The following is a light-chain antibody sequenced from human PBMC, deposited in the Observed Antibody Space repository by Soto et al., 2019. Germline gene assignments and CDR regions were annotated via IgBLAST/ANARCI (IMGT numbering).Light chain of an antibody. J-gene: IGKJ3*01. Sequence: DIQMTQSLPTLSASVGDRVTITCQASQDIGNFLSWYQQKPGKVPKLLIFDASNLETGVPSRFSGSGSGTDFTLTIKSLQPEDFATYYCQQSFSSPFTFGPGTKVDIK. CDR1: QDIGNF. V-gene: IGKV1-33*01. CDR3: QQSFSSPFT. CDR2: DAS.